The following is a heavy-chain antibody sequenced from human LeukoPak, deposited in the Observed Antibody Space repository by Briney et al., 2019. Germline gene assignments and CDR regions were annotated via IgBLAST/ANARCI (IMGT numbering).Heavy chain of an antibody. D-gene: IGHD5-12*01. Sequence: GASVNVSCEASGGTYSIYAISWVRQASGRGLEWMGRIIPILGIANYAQKFQGRVTITADKSTSTAYMELSSLRSEDTAVYYCARGQGLRLWDYWGQGTLVTVSS. CDR2: IIPILGIA. V-gene: IGHV1-69*04. CDR1: GGTYSIYA. CDR3: ARGQGLRLWDY. J-gene: IGHJ4*02.